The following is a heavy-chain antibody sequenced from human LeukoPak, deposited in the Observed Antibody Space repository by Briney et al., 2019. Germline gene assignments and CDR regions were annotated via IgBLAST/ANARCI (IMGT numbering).Heavy chain of an antibody. Sequence: PGGSLRLSCAASGFTCSDHWMHWVRQAPGKGLVWVSRINGDGSSTTYADSVRGRFAISRDNAKYTVYLQVNSLRAEDTAVYYCATTRTDYHFDCWGQGTLVTVSS. D-gene: IGHD1-1*01. CDR2: INGDGSST. J-gene: IGHJ4*02. CDR1: GFTCSDHW. V-gene: IGHV3-74*01. CDR3: ATTRTDYHFDC.